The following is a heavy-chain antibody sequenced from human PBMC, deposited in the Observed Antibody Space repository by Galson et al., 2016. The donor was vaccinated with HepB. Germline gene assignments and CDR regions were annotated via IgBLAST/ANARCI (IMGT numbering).Heavy chain of an antibody. CDR3: AGRRGESGTFYY. V-gene: IGHV4-59*01. D-gene: IGHD3-10*01. CDR2: NHYSGNP. CDR1: GASISDYY. J-gene: IGHJ4*02. Sequence: ETLSLTCTVSGASISDYYWSWIRQSPGKGLEWIGYNHYSGNPTYNPSLKSRVTVSVDTSKNQFSPMLSSVTAADTAVYYCAGRRGESGTFYYWGQGSLVTVSS.